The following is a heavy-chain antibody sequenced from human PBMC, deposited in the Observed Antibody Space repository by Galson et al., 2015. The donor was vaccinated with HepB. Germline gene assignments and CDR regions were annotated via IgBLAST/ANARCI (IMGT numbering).Heavy chain of an antibody. CDR3: AGAAAGRPDDAFDI. D-gene: IGHD6-13*01. Sequence: VKVSCKASGGTFSSYAISWVRQAPGQGLEWMGGIIPIFGTANYAQKFQGRVTITADESTSTAYMELSSLRSEDTAVYYCAGAAAGRPDDAFDIWGQGTMVTVSS. J-gene: IGHJ3*02. V-gene: IGHV1-69*13. CDR2: IIPIFGTA. CDR1: GGTFSSYA.